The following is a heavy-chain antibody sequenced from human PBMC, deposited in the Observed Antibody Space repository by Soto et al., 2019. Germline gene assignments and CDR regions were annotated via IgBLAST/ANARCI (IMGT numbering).Heavy chain of an antibody. D-gene: IGHD2-15*01. Sequence: QVQLVQSGAEVKKPGSSVKVSCKASGGTFSSYAISWVRQAPGQGLEWMGGIIPIFGTANYAQKFQGSVTIPADESTSTAYMELSSLRSEDTAVYYCARDRPALLLTYYGMDVWGQGTTVTVSS. V-gene: IGHV1-69*01. CDR1: GGTFSSYA. CDR2: IIPIFGTA. J-gene: IGHJ6*02. CDR3: ARDRPALLLTYYGMDV.